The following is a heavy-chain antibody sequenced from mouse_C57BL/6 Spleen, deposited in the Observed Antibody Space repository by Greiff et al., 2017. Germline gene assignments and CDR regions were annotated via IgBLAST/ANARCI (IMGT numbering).Heavy chain of an antibody. Sequence: VQLQQSGAELVRPGSSVKLSCKASGYTFTSYWMDWVKQRPGQGLEWIGNIYPSDSETHYNQKFKDKATLTVDKSSSTAYMQLSSLTSEDSAVYYCARHGNPYYYAMDYWGQGTSVTVSS. V-gene: IGHV1-61*01. CDR2: IYPSDSET. J-gene: IGHJ4*01. CDR3: ARHGNPYYYAMDY. D-gene: IGHD2-1*01. CDR1: GYTFTSYW.